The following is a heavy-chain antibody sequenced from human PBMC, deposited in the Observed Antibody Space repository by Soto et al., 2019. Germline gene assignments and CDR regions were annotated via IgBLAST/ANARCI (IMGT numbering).Heavy chain of an antibody. J-gene: IGHJ4*02. Sequence: PGESLKISCKASGHTLIDFLIGWVRQMPGKGLEWMGSIYAGDSDTRYSPSFQGQVTISADKSISTAYLQWSSLKASDTAMYYCASGQSGVCDYWGQGTLVTVSS. CDR3: ASGQSGVCDY. CDR2: IYAGDSDT. D-gene: IGHD2-8*01. V-gene: IGHV5-51*01. CDR1: GHTLIDFL.